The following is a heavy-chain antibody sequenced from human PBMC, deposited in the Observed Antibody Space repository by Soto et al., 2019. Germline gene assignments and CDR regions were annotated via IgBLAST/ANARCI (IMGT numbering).Heavy chain of an antibody. Sequence: GGSLRLSCAASGFTFSSYWMHWVRQAPGKGLVWVSRINSDVSSTSYADSVKGRFTISRDNAKNTLYLQMNSLRAEDTAVYYCASRKGGYGSPVLYFDYWGQGTLVTVSS. J-gene: IGHJ4*02. CDR1: GFTFSSYW. D-gene: IGHD3-10*01. CDR3: ASRKGGYGSPVLYFDY. CDR2: INSDVSST. V-gene: IGHV3-74*01.